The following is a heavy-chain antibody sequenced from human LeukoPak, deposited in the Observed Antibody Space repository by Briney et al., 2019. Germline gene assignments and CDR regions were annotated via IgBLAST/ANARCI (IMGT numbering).Heavy chain of an antibody. Sequence: PGGSLRLSCAASGFTFSSYGMHWVRQAPGKGLEWVAVISYDGSNKYYADSVKGRFTISRDNAKNSLYLQMNSLRAEDTAVYYCARDTRPRGYSGYDWDYWGQGTLVTVSS. CDR3: ARDTRPRGYSGYDWDY. CDR2: ISYDGSNK. CDR1: GFTFSSYG. V-gene: IGHV3-30*03. D-gene: IGHD5-12*01. J-gene: IGHJ4*02.